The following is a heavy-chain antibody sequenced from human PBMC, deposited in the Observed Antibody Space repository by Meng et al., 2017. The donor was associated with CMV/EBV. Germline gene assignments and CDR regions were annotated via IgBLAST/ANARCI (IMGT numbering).Heavy chain of an antibody. CDR1: GGSISSYY. D-gene: IGHD3-3*01. Sequence: SETLSLTCTVSGGSISSYYWSWIRQPPGKGLEWIGYIYYSGSTNYNPSLKSRFTISVDTSKNQFSLKLSSVTAADTAVYYCARKVYDFWNASSWFDPWGQGTLVTVSS. V-gene: IGHV4-59*01. CDR2: IYYSGST. CDR3: ARKVYDFWNASSWFDP. J-gene: IGHJ5*02.